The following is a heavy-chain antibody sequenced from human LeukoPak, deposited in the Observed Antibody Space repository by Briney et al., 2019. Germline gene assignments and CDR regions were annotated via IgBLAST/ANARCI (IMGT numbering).Heavy chain of an antibody. CDR1: GFTFSSYA. CDR2: IYSGGST. D-gene: IGHD3-10*01. CDR3: ARDSGSYYNY. Sequence: GGSLRLSCAASGFTFSSYAMHWVRQAPGKGLEWVSIIYSGGSTYYADSVKGRFTISRDNSKNTLYLQMNSLRAEDTAVYYCARDSGSYYNYWGQGTLVTVSS. J-gene: IGHJ4*02. V-gene: IGHV3-66*01.